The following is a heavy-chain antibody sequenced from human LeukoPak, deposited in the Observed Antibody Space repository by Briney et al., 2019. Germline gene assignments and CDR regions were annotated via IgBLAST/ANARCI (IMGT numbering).Heavy chain of an antibody. CDR1: GGSITIYY. V-gene: IGHV4-59*12. CDR2: INHSVST. Sequence: PSETLSLTCTVSGGSITIYYWSWIRQPPGKSREWIGYINHSVSTYYNPSLKSRVTISVDKSKTQFFLKLSSVNAAATVVYYCGRDARELLFPDAFAIWGQGTMVTVSS. CDR3: GRDARELLFPDAFAI. D-gene: IGHD2-21*01. J-gene: IGHJ3*02.